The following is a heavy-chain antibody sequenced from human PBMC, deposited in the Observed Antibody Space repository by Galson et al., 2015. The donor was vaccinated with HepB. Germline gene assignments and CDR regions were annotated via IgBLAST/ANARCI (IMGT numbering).Heavy chain of an antibody. CDR1: GFTFSSYG. Sequence: SLRLSCAASGFTFSSYGMHWVRQAPGKGLEWVAVISYDGSDKYYADSVKGRFTISRDNSKNTLYLQMNSLRAEDTAVYYCAKDRRSPRVYFDYWGQGTLVTVSS. D-gene: IGHD6-13*01. CDR2: ISYDGSDK. CDR3: AKDRRSPRVYFDY. V-gene: IGHV3-30*18. J-gene: IGHJ4*02.